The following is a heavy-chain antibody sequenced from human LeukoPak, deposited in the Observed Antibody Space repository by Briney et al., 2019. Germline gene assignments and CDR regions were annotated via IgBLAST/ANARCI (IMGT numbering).Heavy chain of an antibody. CDR3: ARPRRYYDSSGYYYDAFDI. CDR2: IYYSGST. Sequence: SETLSLTCTVSGGSISSYYWSWIRQHPGKGLEWIGYIYYSGSTYYNPSLKSRVTISVDTSKNQFSLKLSSVTAADTAVYYCARPRRYYDSSGYYYDAFDIWGQGTMVTVSS. D-gene: IGHD3-22*01. J-gene: IGHJ3*02. V-gene: IGHV4-59*06. CDR1: GGSISSYY.